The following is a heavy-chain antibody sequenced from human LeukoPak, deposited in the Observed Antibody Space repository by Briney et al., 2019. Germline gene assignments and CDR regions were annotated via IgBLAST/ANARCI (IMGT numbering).Heavy chain of an antibody. CDR3: ASLTGTTKYYYYYMDV. CDR1: GYPFTTWE. CDR2: IIPIFGTA. D-gene: IGHD1-7*01. J-gene: IGHJ6*03. Sequence: ASVKVSCKTSGYPFTTWEINWVRQAAGQGLEWMGGIIPIFGTANYAQKFQGRVTITTDESTSTAYMELSSLRSEDTAVYYCASLTGTTKYYYYYMDVWGKGTTVTVSS. V-gene: IGHV1-69*05.